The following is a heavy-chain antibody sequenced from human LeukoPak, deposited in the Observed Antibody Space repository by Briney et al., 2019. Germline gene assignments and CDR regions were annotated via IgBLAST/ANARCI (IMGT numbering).Heavy chain of an antibody. Sequence: PGGSLRLSCAASGFTFSSYDMHWVRQATGKGLEWVSAIGTAGDTYYPGSVKGRFTISRENAKNSLYLQMNSLRAGDTAVYYCARGDTVSAFDIGGQGKMVTVS. V-gene: IGHV3-13*01. CDR1: GFTFSSYD. CDR3: ARGDTVSAFDI. J-gene: IGHJ3*02. CDR2: IGTAGDT. D-gene: IGHD3-16*01.